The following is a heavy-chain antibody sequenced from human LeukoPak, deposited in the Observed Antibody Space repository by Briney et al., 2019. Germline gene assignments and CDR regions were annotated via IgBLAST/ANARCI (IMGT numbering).Heavy chain of an antibody. CDR3: ARDPLLGGAFDI. V-gene: IGHV4-31*03. Sequence: PSQTLSLTCTVSGGSISSGGYYWSWIRQHPGKGLEWIGYIYYSGSTYYNPSLKSRVTISVDTSKNQFSLKLSSVTAADTAVYYCARDPLLGGAFDIWGQGTMVTVSS. CDR2: IYYSGST. D-gene: IGHD3-16*01. J-gene: IGHJ3*02. CDR1: GGSISSGGYY.